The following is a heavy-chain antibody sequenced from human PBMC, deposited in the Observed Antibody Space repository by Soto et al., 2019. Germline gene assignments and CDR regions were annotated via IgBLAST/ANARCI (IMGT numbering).Heavy chain of an antibody. J-gene: IGHJ4*02. CDR1: GGSITSSNYF. Sequence: SETLSLTCTVSGGSITSSNYFWGWIRQPPGKGLEWIGSIYYSGSAYYNPSLKSRVTISGDTSKNQLSLRGDDTAVYYCAKAPWNLAHTPYFDFWGQGTLVTVSS. D-gene: IGHD1-1*01. CDR3: AKAPWNLAHTPYFDF. CDR2: IYYSGSA. V-gene: IGHV4-39*01.